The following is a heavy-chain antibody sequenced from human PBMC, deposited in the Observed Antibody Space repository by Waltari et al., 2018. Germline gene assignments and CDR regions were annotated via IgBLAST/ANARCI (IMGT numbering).Heavy chain of an antibody. CDR2: IYHSGST. D-gene: IGHD6-19*01. Sequence: QVQLQESGPGLVKPSGTLSLTCAVSGGSISSSNWWSWVRQPPGKGLEWIGEIYHSGSTTYTPSRKRRCTRSVDKSKNQFSLKLSSVTAADTAVYYCARDGIAVAGPYFDYWGQGTLVTVSS. CDR1: GGSISSSNW. J-gene: IGHJ4*02. V-gene: IGHV4-4*02. CDR3: ARDGIAVAGPYFDY.